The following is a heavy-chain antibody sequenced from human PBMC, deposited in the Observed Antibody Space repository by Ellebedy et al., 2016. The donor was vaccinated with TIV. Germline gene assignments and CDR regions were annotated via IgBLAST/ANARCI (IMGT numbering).Heavy chain of an antibody. V-gene: IGHV4-59*01. J-gene: IGHJ6*02. CDR1: GFTFSDYA. CDR3: ARIVAKGMDV. D-gene: IGHD5-12*01. CDR2: IYYSGST. Sequence: ESLKISCAASGFTFSDYAMGWIRQPPGKGLEWIGYIYYSGSTNYNPSLKSRVTISVDTSKNQFSLKLSSVTAADTAVYYCARIVAKGMDVWGQGTTVTVSS.